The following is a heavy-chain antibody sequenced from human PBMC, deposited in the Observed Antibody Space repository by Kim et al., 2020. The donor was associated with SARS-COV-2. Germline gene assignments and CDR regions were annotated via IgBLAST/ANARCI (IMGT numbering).Heavy chain of an antibody. CDR3: GYSSAWYKGSSFDY. D-gene: IGHD6-19*01. Sequence: SETLSLTCTVSGGSISSGTYYWVWIRQPPGKGLEWIGSIYYSGSTYYNPSLKSRVTISVDTSKNQFSLKLSSVTAADTAVYYCGYSSAWYKGSSFDYWGEGTLVTVSS. J-gene: IGHJ4*02. CDR2: IYYSGST. CDR1: GGSISSGTYY. V-gene: IGHV4-39*01.